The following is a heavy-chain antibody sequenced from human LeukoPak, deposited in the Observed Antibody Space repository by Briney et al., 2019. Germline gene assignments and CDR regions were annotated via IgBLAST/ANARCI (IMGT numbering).Heavy chain of an antibody. V-gene: IGHV3-73*01. CDR3: TRIAPYYDILTGYSSYYYYMDV. J-gene: IGHJ6*03. Sequence: PGGSLRLSCAASGFTFSGSAMHWVRQASGKGLEWVGRIRSKANSYATAYAASVKGRFTISRDDSKSTAYLQMNSLKTEDTAVYYCTRIAPYYDILTGYSSYYYYMDVWGKGTTVTVSS. CDR2: IRSKANSYAT. D-gene: IGHD3-9*01. CDR1: GFTFSGSA.